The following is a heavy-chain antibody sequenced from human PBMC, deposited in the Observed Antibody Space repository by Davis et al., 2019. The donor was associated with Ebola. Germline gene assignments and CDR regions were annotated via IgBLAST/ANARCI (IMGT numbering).Heavy chain of an antibody. CDR1: GGSIISSSSY. J-gene: IGHJ6*04. CDR2: IYYSGIT. V-gene: IGHV4-39*02. D-gene: IGHD4-17*01. CDR3: ARDDYGDYYGMDV. Sequence: SETLSLTCTVSGGSIISSSSYWGWIRQPPRKGLEWIGSIYYSGITYYNPSLKSRVTISVDTSKNQFSLKLRSVTAADTAVYYCARDDYGDYYGMDVWGKGTTVTVSS.